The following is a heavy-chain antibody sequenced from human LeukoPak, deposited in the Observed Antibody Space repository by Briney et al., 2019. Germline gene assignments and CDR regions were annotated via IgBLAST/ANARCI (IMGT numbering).Heavy chain of an antibody. Sequence: PGGSLRLSCAAPGFTFDDYGMSWVRQAPGKGLELVSGINWNGGSTGYADSVKGRFTISRDNAKNSRYLQMNSLRAEDTALYYCARDYGSGSYYNDYYYYMDVWGKGTTVTVSS. V-gene: IGHV3-20*04. J-gene: IGHJ6*03. D-gene: IGHD3-10*01. CDR2: INWNGGST. CDR1: GFTFDDYG. CDR3: ARDYGSGSYYNDYYYYMDV.